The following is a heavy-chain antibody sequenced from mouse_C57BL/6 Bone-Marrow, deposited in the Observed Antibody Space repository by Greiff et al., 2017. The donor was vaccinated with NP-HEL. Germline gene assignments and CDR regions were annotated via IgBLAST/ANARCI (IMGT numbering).Heavy chain of an antibody. J-gene: IGHJ3*01. CDR2: ISSGGSYT. Sequence: EVKVVESGGDLVKPGGSLKLSCAASGFTLSSYGMSWVCQTPDKRLEWVATISSGGSYTYYPDSVKGRFTIFRDNAKNTLELQMSSRKSEDTTMYYCARRPLRDWFAYWGQGTLVTVSA. CDR1: GFTLSSYG. CDR3: ARRPLRDWFAY. V-gene: IGHV5-6*02.